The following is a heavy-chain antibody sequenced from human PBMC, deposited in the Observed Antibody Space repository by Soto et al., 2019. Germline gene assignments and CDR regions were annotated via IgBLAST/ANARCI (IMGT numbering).Heavy chain of an antibody. V-gene: IGHV1-46*01. CDR1: GYTFTSYY. CDR3: ASSGITIFGVVNAYGMDV. D-gene: IGHD3-3*01. CDR2: INPSGGST. J-gene: IGHJ6*02. Sequence: SVRVSCKASGYTFTSYYMHWVRQAPLQGLEWMGIINPSGGSTSYAQKFQGRVTMTRDTSTSTVYMELSSLRSEDTAVYYCASSGITIFGVVNAYGMDVWGQGTTVTVSS.